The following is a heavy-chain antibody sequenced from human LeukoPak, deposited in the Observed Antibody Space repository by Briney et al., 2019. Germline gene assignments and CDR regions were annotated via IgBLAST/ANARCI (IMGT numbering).Heavy chain of an antibody. J-gene: IGHJ3*02. D-gene: IGHD1-26*01. V-gene: IGHV3-30*18. CDR2: ISYDGSNK. CDR1: GFTFSSYG. Sequence: PGRSLRPSCAASGFTFSSYGMHWVRQAPGKGLEWVAVISYDGSNKYYADSVKGRFTIPRDNSKNTLYLQMNSLRAEDTAVYYCAKDLPSLGREGDAFDIWGQGTMVTVSS. CDR3: AKDLPSLGREGDAFDI.